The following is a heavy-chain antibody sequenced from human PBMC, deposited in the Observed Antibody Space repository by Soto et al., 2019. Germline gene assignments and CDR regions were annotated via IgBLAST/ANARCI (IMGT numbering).Heavy chain of an antibody. Sequence: PSETLSLTCTVSGGSISSYYWRWIRQPPGKGLEWIGYIYYSGSTNYNPSLKSRVTISVDTSKNQFSLKLSSVTAADTAVYYCARLNVGFLEWTPHTTYYYGMDVWGQGTTVTVSS. CDR3: ARLNVGFLEWTPHTTYYYGMDV. D-gene: IGHD3-3*01. V-gene: IGHV4-59*01. J-gene: IGHJ6*02. CDR1: GGSISSYY. CDR2: IYYSGST.